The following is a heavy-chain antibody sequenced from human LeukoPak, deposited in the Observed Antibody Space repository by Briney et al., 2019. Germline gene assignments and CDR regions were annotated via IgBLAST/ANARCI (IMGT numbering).Heavy chain of an antibody. Sequence: PSQTLSLTCTVSGGSISSGGYYWSWIRQPPGKGLEWIGEINHSGSTNYNPSLKSRVTISVDTSKNQFSLKLSSVTAAATAVYYGAGGPSSHWFDPRGQGALFTVSP. CDR1: GGSISSGGYY. D-gene: IGHD6-6*01. V-gene: IGHV4-30-2*01. CDR3: AGGPSSHWFDP. J-gene: IGHJ5*02. CDR2: INHSGST.